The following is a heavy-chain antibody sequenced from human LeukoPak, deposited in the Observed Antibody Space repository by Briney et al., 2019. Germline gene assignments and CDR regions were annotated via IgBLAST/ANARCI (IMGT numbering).Heavy chain of an antibody. Sequence: PGGSLRLSCAAYGFTFSSYGMSWVRQAPGRGLEWVSALSGNGAKTYYSDSVKGRFTISRDNSKNTLYLQMNSLRVEDTAAYYCAKGLNYGFDYWGQGSLVTVSS. J-gene: IGHJ4*02. CDR1: GFTFSSYG. CDR3: AKGLNYGFDY. D-gene: IGHD3-10*01. CDR2: LSGNGAKT. V-gene: IGHV3-23*01.